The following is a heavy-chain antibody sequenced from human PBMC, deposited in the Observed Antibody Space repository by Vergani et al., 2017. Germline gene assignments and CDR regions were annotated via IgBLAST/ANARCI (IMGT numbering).Heavy chain of an antibody. CDR1: GFTFSSYW. V-gene: IGHV3-7*01. J-gene: IGHJ4*02. Sequence: EVQLVESGGGLVQPGGSLRLSCAASGFTFSSYWMSWVRQAPGKGLEWVANIKQNGSEKYYVDSVKARFTISRDNAKNSLYLQMNSLRAEDTAVYYCARDYHYGDYFDYWGQGTLVTVSS. D-gene: IGHD4-17*01. CDR2: IKQNGSEK. CDR3: ARDYHYGDYFDY.